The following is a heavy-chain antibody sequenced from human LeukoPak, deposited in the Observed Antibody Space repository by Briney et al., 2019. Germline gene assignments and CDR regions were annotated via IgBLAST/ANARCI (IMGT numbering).Heavy chain of an antibody. V-gene: IGHV4-4*09. CDR1: GGSISSYY. CDR2: IYTSGST. CDR3: ASLVGATRTENWFDP. Sequence: PSETLSLTCSVSGGSISSYYWSWIRQPPGKGLEWIGYIYTSGSTNYNPSPKSRVTISVDTSKNQFSLKLSPVTAADTAVYYCASLVGATRTENWFDPWGQGTLVTVSS. D-gene: IGHD1-26*01. J-gene: IGHJ5*02.